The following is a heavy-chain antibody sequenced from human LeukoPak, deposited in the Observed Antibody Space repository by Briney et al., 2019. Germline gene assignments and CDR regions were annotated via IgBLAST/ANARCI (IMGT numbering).Heavy chain of an antibody. J-gene: IGHJ4*02. D-gene: IGHD3-22*01. CDR3: ARRYYYDSSGYYPFDY. CDR2: IYYSGST. CDR1: GGPISSSSYY. Sequence: SETLSLTCTVSGGPISSSSYYWGWIRQPPGRGLEWLGSIYYSGSTYYNPSLKSRVTISVDTSKNQFSLKLSSVTAADTAVYYCARRYYYDSSGYYPFDYWGQGTLVTVSS. V-gene: IGHV4-39*01.